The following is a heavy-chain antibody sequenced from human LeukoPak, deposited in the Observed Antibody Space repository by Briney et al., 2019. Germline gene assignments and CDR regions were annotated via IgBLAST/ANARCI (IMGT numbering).Heavy chain of an antibody. D-gene: IGHD4-11*01. J-gene: IGHJ4*02. CDR2: ISAHNGKT. V-gene: IGHV1-18*01. CDR1: VYTFTSYG. Sequence: ASVKVSCKASVYTFTSYGIIWVRQAPGQGLQWMGRISAHNGKTNYAQNLQGRVTMTTDTSTNTVYLELRSLTSDDTAVYYCARAGTTLLLDYWGQGTLVTVSS. CDR3: ARAGTTLLLDY.